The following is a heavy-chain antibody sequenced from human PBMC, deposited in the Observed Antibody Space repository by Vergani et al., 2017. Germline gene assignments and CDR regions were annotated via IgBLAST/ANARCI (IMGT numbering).Heavy chain of an antibody. CDR2: IYTSGST. D-gene: IGHD2-2*01. J-gene: IGHJ6*03. Sequence: QVQLQESGPGLVKPSQTLSLTCTVSGGSISSGSYYWSWIRQPAGKGLEWIGRIYTSGSTNYNPSLKSRVTISVDTSKNQFSLKLSSVTAADTAVYYCARGDIVVVPAARSGYMDVWGKGP. CDR3: ARGDIVVVPAARSGYMDV. V-gene: IGHV4-61*02. CDR1: GGSISSGSYY.